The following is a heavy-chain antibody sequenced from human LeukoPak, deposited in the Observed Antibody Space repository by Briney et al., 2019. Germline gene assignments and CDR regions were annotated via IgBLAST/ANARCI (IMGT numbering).Heavy chain of an antibody. Sequence: SETLSLTCAVSGGSISSSNWWSWVRQPPGKGLEWIGEIYHSGSTNYNPSLKSRVTISVDKSKNQFSLKLSSVTAADTAVYYCAREPLGSSVATVDYWGQGTLVTVSS. D-gene: IGHD5-12*01. V-gene: IGHV4-4*02. CDR2: IYHSGST. CDR1: GGSISSSNW. J-gene: IGHJ4*02. CDR3: AREPLGSSVATVDY.